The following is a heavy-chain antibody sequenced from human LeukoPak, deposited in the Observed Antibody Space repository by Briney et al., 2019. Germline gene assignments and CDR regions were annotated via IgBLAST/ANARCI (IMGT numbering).Heavy chain of an antibody. CDR2: ISYVGSNK. Sequence: GGSLRLSCAASGFTFSSYAMHWVRQAPGKGLEWVAVISYVGSNKYYADSVKGRFTISRDNSKNTLYLQMNSLRAEDTAVYYCARASYYYGSGSSDFDYWGQGTLVTVSS. CDR3: ARASYYYGSGSSDFDY. J-gene: IGHJ4*02. CDR1: GFTFSSYA. D-gene: IGHD3-10*01. V-gene: IGHV3-30-3*01.